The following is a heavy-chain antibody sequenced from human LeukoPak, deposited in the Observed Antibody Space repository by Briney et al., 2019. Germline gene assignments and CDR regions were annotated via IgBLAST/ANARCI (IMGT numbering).Heavy chain of an antibody. V-gene: IGHV4-34*01. D-gene: IGHD6-6*01. J-gene: IGHJ6*03. Sequence: SETLSLTCAVYGGSFSGYYWSWIRQPPGKGLEWIGETNHSGSTNYNPSLKSRVTISVDTSKNQFSLKLSSVTAADTAVYYCAREWSSSFLRYYYYYMDVWGKGTTVTVSS. CDR2: TNHSGST. CDR3: AREWSSSFLRYYYYYMDV. CDR1: GGSFSGYY.